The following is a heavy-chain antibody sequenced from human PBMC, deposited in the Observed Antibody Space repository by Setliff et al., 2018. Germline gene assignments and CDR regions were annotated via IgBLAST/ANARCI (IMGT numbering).Heavy chain of an antibody. J-gene: IGHJ4*02. CDR1: GYTFTSYG. CDR2: INTNTGNP. CDR3: ARAWYYNFWSGSQIEY. Sequence: ASVKVSCKASGYTFTSYGMNWVRQAPGQGLEWMGWINTNTGNPTYAQGFTGRFVFSLDTSVSTAYLQISSLKAEDTAVYYCARAWYYNFWSGSQIEYWGQETLVTVSS. V-gene: IGHV7-4-1*02. D-gene: IGHD3-3*01.